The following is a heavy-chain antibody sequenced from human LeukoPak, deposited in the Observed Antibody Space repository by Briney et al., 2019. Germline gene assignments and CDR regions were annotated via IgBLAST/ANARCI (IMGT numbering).Heavy chain of an antibody. V-gene: IGHV3-23*01. Sequence: PGGYLRLSCAASGFTFSSYAMSWVRQAPGKGLEGVSAISGSGGSTYYADSVKGRFTISRATCKNTLYLPMKSLGAEDTGVYYCAKAGEELRDIVVVVTATHFDPWGQGTLVTVSS. CDR2: ISGSGGST. D-gene: IGHD2-15*01. J-gene: IGHJ5*02. CDR3: AKAGEELRDIVVVVTATHFDP. CDR1: GFTFSSYA.